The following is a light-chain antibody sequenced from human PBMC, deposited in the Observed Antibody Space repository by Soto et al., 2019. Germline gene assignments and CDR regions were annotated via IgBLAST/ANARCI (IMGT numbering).Light chain of an antibody. CDR1: QSISDY. CDR3: QQYYTYWHM. Sequence: DIQMTQSPSTLSASVGDRVIITCRASQSISDYLAWYQQKPGKAPKLLIYDASNLESGVPSTFSGSGSGTEFTLTISSLQPDDFPTYYCQQYYTYWHMFGQGTKV. V-gene: IGKV1-5*01. J-gene: IGKJ1*01. CDR2: DAS.